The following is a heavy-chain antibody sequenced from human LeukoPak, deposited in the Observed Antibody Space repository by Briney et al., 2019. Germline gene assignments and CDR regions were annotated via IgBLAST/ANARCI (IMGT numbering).Heavy chain of an antibody. V-gene: IGHV4-59*01. CDR3: ARGLGYGEYLVPFDI. J-gene: IGHJ3*02. CDR2: IYYSGST. CDR1: GGSISSYY. D-gene: IGHD4-17*01. Sequence: SETLSLTCTVSGGSISSYYWSWVRQPPGKGLEWIGYIYYSGSTNYNPSLKSRVTISVDTTKNQFSLKLSSVTAADTAVYYCARGLGYGEYLVPFDIWGQGTLVTVSS.